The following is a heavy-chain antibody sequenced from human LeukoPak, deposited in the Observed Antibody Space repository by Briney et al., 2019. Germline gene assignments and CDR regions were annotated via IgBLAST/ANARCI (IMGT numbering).Heavy chain of an antibody. Sequence: SETLSLTCTVSGGSISSGGYYWSWIRQRPGQGLEWIGYIYYSRSTYYNPSLKSRVTISVDTSKNQFSLKLSSVTAADTAVYYCARENFEYSSSSVLVYYYYYMDVWGKGTTVTVSS. D-gene: IGHD6-6*01. CDR1: GGSISSGGYY. CDR2: IYYSRST. CDR3: ARENFEYSSSSVLVYYYYYMDV. J-gene: IGHJ6*03. V-gene: IGHV4-31*03.